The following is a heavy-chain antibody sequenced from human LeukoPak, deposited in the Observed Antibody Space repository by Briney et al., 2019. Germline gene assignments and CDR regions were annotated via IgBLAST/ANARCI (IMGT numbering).Heavy chain of an antibody. J-gene: IGHJ3*01. Sequence: SETLSLTCSVSGVSIYSSTYYWAWIRQPPGKGLEFIGSIYYDEDTFHNPSLKSRLTISVDTSANLFSLRLTSVTAADTATYYCARQLAAGNDGFDVWGQGTVVTVSS. CDR1: GVSIYSSTYY. V-gene: IGHV4-39*01. D-gene: IGHD2-15*01. CDR3: ARQLAAGNDGFDV. CDR2: IYYDEDT.